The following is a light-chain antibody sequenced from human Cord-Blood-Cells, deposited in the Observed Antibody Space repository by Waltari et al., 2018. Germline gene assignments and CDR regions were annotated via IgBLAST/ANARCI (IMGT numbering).Light chain of an antibody. Sequence: DIVMTQSPDSMAVSLCERATINCKSSQSVLYSSNNKNYLAWYQQKPGQPPKLLIYWASTRESGVPDRFSGSGSGTDFTLTISSLQAEDVAVYYCQQYYGTPWTFGQGTKVEIK. CDR3: QQYYGTPWT. V-gene: IGKV4-1*01. CDR1: QSVLYSSNNKNY. CDR2: WAS. J-gene: IGKJ1*01.